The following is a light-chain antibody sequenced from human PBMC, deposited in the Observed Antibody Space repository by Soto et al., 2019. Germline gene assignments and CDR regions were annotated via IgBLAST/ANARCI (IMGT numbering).Light chain of an antibody. CDR1: SSDVGGYNY. CDR2: DVS. CDR3: SSYTSSSTVV. J-gene: IGLJ2*01. Sequence: QSALTQPASVSGSPGQSITISCTGTSSDVGGYNYVSWYQHHPGKAPKLMIYDVSNRPSGVSNRFSGSKSGNTASLTISGLQAEDEADYYCSSYTSSSTVVFGGGTQRTVL. V-gene: IGLV2-14*03.